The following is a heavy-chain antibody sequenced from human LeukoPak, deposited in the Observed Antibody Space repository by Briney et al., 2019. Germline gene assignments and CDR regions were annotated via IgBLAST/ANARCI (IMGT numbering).Heavy chain of an antibody. D-gene: IGHD3-10*01. V-gene: IGHV4-31*03. J-gene: IGHJ4*02. Sequence: PSETLSLTCTVSGGSISSGGYYWSWIRQHPGKGLEWIGYIYYSGSTYYNPSLKSRVTISVDTSKNQFSLKLSSVTAADTAVYYCARGPTVRGVIIGHFDYWGQGTLVTVSS. CDR1: GGSISSGGYY. CDR3: ARGPTVRGVIIGHFDY. CDR2: IYYSGST.